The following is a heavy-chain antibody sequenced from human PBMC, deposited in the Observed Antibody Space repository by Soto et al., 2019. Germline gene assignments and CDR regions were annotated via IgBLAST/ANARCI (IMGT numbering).Heavy chain of an antibody. CDR1: GYTFTGYY. J-gene: IGHJ3*02. CDR2: INPNSGGT. V-gene: IGHV1-2*02. D-gene: IGHD2-2*02. CDR3: ARERGYCSSTSCYNGGADAFDI. Sequence: QVQLVQSGAEVKKPGASVKVSCKASGYTFTGYYMHWVRQAPGQGLEWMGWINPNSGGTNYAQKFKGGVTMTRDRSISTAYRELSRLRSDDTAVYYCARERGYCSSTSCYNGGADAFDIWGQGTMVTVSS.